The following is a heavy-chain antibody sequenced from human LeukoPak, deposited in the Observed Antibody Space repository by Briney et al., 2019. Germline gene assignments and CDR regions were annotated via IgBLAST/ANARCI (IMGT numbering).Heavy chain of an antibody. CDR1: EFTFSSYA. Sequence: GGSLRLSCAASEFTFSSYAMHWVRQAPGKGLEWVAIISNDGSTKYYADSVKGRFTISRDNSKDTLYLQMNSLRAEDTAVYYCAREEVRVDTAMVTDKAAYYYYGMDVWGQGTTVTVSS. CDR2: ISNDGSTK. J-gene: IGHJ6*02. CDR3: AREEVRVDTAMVTDKAAYYYYGMDV. V-gene: IGHV3-30-3*01. D-gene: IGHD5-18*01.